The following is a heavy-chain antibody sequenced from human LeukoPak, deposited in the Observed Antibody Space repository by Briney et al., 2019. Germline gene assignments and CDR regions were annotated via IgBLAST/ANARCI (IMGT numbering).Heavy chain of an antibody. V-gene: IGHV4-34*01. J-gene: IGHJ4*02. Sequence: SETPSLTCAVYGGSFSGYYWSWIRQPPGKGLEWIGEINHSGSTNYNPSLKSRVTISVDTSKNQFSLKLSSVTAADTAVYYCAKIHFGDFDYWGQGTLVTVSS. CDR1: GGSFSGYY. CDR2: INHSGST. CDR3: AKIHFGDFDY. D-gene: IGHD3-16*01.